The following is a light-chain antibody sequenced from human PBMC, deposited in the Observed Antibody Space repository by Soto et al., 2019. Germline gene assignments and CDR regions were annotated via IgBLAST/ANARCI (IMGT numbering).Light chain of an antibody. CDR1: QSISSY. V-gene: IGKV1-39*01. CDR3: QQSYSPPYT. J-gene: IGKJ2*01. CDR2: TAS. Sequence: DIQMTQSPSSLSASVGDRVTITCRSSQSISSYLNWYQQKPGKAPKLLIYTASSWQSGVPSRFSGSGSGTDITLTISSQQPEDFATYFCQQSYSPPYTFGQGTNLEIK.